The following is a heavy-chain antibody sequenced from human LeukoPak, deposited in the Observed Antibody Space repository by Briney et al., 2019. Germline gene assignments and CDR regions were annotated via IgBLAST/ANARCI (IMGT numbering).Heavy chain of an antibody. D-gene: IGHD2-15*01. CDR1: GFTFSNYA. J-gene: IGHJ4*02. V-gene: IGHV3-21*01. CDR3: ARASGSEFDY. CDR2: ISSSSSYI. Sequence: PGGSLRLSCAASGFTFSNYAMNWVRQAPGKGLEWVSSISSSSSYIYYADSVKGRFTISRDNAKNSLYLQMNSLRAEDTAVYYCARASGSEFDYWGQGTLVTVSS.